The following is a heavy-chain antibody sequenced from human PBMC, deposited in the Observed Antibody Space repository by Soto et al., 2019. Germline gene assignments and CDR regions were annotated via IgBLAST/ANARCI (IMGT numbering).Heavy chain of an antibody. CDR1: GGSISSSSDY. CDR2: MYYSGST. Sequence: SETLSLTCSVSGGSISSSSDYWGWVRQAPGKGLEWIGSMYYSGSTYYSASLESRVTISVDTSKNQFSLKLTSVTAADTAVYYCARHVWDFWSGLLNWFDPWGQGTLVTVSS. CDR3: ARHVWDFWSGLLNWFDP. J-gene: IGHJ5*02. D-gene: IGHD3-3*01. V-gene: IGHV4-39*01.